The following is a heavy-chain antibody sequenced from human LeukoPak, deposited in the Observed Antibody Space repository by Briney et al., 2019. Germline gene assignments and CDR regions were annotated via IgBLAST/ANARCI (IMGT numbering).Heavy chain of an antibody. CDR3: ARVRTITIFGVPYHDAFDI. J-gene: IGHJ3*02. D-gene: IGHD3-3*01. CDR2: INPNSGGT. CDR1: GYTFTGYY. Sequence: GASVKVSCKASGYTFTGYYMHWVRQAPGQGLEWMGWINPNSGGTNYAQKFQGRVTMTRDTSISTAYMELSRLRSDDTAVYYCARVRTITIFGVPYHDAFDIWGQGTMVTVSS. V-gene: IGHV1-2*02.